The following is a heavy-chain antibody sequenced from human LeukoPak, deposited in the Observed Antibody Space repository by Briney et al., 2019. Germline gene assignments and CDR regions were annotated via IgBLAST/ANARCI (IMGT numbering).Heavy chain of an antibody. D-gene: IGHD2-2*01. CDR2: IYTSGST. CDR1: GGSISSYY. V-gene: IGHV4-4*07. Sequence: SETLSLTCTVSGGSISSYYWSWIRQPAGKGREWIGRIYTSGSTNYNPSLKSRVTISVDTSKNQFSLKLSSVTAADTAVYYCARVPIIVVVPAALLPSYYYYYYYMDVWGKGTTVTVSS. CDR3: ARVPIIVVVPAALLPSYYYYYYYMDV. J-gene: IGHJ6*03.